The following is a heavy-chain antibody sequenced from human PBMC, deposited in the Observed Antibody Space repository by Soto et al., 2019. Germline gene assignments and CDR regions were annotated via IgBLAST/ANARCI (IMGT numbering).Heavy chain of an antibody. CDR3: ARASGVSVLRYFDWSNNWFDP. CDR1: GGTFSSYA. J-gene: IGHJ5*02. D-gene: IGHD3-9*01. V-gene: IGHV1-69*13. Sequence: ASVKVSCKASGGTFSSYAISWVRQAPGQGLEWMGGIIPIFGTANYEQKFQGRVTITADESTSTAYMELSSLRSEDTAVYYCARASGVSVLRYFDWSNNWFDPWGQGTLVTVSS. CDR2: IIPIFGTA.